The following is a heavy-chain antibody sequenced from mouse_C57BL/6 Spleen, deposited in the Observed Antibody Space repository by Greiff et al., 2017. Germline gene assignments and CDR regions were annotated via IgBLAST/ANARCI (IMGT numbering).Heavy chain of an antibody. CDR3: ARPSGDGAMDY. V-gene: IGHV1-64*01. D-gene: IGHD3-1*01. CDR1: GYTFTSYW. Sequence: QVQLQQPGAELVKPGASVKLSCKASGYTFTSYWMHWVKQRPGQGLEWIGMIHPNSGSTNYNEKFKSKATLTVDKSSSTAYMQLSSLTSEDSAVYYCARPSGDGAMDYWGQGTSVTVSS. J-gene: IGHJ4*01. CDR2: IHPNSGST.